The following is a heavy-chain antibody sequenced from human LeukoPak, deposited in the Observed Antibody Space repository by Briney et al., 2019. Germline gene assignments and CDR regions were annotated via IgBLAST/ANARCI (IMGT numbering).Heavy chain of an antibody. Sequence: ASVKVSCKATGYTFTSYGISWVRQAPGKGLEWVSYISSSSSTVYYADSAKGRFTISRDNAKNSLYLQMNSLRDEDTAMYYCARDIYCSGDSCYTGAFDIWGQGTMVTVSS. V-gene: IGHV3-48*02. CDR3: ARDIYCSGDSCYTGAFDI. CDR2: ISSSSSTV. CDR1: GYTFTSYG. D-gene: IGHD2-15*01. J-gene: IGHJ3*02.